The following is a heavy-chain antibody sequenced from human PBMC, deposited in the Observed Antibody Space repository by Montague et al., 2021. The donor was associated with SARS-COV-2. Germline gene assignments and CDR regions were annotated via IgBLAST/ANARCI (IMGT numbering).Heavy chain of an antibody. CDR2: IYYSGST. J-gene: IGHJ5*02. V-gene: IGHV4-59*08. CDR3: ARTYYYGSVVWFDP. CDR1: GSSISSYY. D-gene: IGHD3-10*01. Sequence: SETLSLTCTVSGSSISSYYWSWIRQPPGKGLEWIGYIYYSGSTNYNPSLKSRVTISVDTSKNQFSLKLSSVTAADTDVYYCARTYYYGSVVWFDPWGQGTLVTVSS.